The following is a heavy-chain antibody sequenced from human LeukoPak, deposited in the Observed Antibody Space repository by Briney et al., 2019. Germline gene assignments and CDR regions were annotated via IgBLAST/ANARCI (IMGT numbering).Heavy chain of an antibody. CDR2: MSPNSGDT. CDR1: GYTFTSYD. J-gene: IGHJ4*02. V-gene: IGHV1-8*01. CDR3: ARNPPNYYDSSGSPYYFDY. D-gene: IGHD3-22*01. Sequence: ASVKVSCKASGYTFTSYDFNWVRQATGQRPEWMGWMSPNSGDTGYAQKFQDRVTMTRNTSISTAYMELSSLRSEDTAVYYCARNPPNYYDSSGSPYYFDYWGQGTLVTVSS.